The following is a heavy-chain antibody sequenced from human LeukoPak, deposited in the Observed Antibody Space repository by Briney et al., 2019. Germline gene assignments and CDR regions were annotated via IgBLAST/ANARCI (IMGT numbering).Heavy chain of an antibody. CDR3: GRSAAAGFFDY. V-gene: IGHV3-7*03. D-gene: IGHD6-13*01. Sequence: GGSLRLSCAASGFTLSSYWMSWVRQAPGRGLEWVANIKQDGSEKYYVDSVKGRFTISRDNAKNSLYMQMNSLRAEDTAVYYCGRSAAAGFFDYWGQGTLVTVS. CDR2: IKQDGSEK. CDR1: GFTLSSYW. J-gene: IGHJ4*02.